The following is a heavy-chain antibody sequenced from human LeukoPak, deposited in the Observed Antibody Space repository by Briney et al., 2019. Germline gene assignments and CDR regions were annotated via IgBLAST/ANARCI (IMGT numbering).Heavy chain of an antibody. CDR1: GYTLTELS. Sequence: ASVKVSCKVSGYTLTELSMHWVRQAPGKGLEWMGGFDPEDGETIYAQKFQGRVTITRDTSASTAYMELSSLRSEDTAVYYCASNIAVAGTLLPFGYWGQGTLVTVSS. CDR2: FDPEDGET. V-gene: IGHV1-24*01. CDR3: ASNIAVAGTLLPFGY. J-gene: IGHJ4*02. D-gene: IGHD6-19*01.